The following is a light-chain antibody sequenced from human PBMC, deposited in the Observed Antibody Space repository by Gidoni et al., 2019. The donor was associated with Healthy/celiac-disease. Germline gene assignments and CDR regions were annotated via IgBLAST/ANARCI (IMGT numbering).Light chain of an antibody. CDR1: SSNNGSNT. V-gene: IGLV1-44*01. CDR3: AAWDDSLNGHVV. Sequence: QSVLTQPPSASGTPGHRVPISCSGSSSNNGSNTVNWYQQLPGTAPKLLIYSNNQRPSGVPDRFSGSKSGTSASLAISGLQSEDEADYYCAAWDDSLNGHVVFGGGTKLTVL. CDR2: SNN. J-gene: IGLJ2*01.